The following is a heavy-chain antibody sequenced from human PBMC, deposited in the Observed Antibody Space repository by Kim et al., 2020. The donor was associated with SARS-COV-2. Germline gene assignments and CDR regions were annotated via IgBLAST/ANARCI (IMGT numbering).Heavy chain of an antibody. V-gene: IGHV3-33*06. CDR2: IWYDGSNK. CDR3: AKDPIYGAPAGNYYYGMDV. CDR1: GFTFSSYA. J-gene: IGHJ6*02. D-gene: IGHD4-17*01. Sequence: GGSLRLSCAASGFTFSSYAMHWVRQAPGKGLEWVAVIWYDGSNKYYADSVKGRFTISRDNSKNTLYLQMNSLRAEDTAVYYCAKDPIYGAPAGNYYYGMDVWGQGTTVTVSS.